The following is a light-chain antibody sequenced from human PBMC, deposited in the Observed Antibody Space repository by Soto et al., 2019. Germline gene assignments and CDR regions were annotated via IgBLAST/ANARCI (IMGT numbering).Light chain of an antibody. J-gene: IGKJ2*01. Sequence: DIQMTQSPSSLSASVGDRVTITCRASQSLGRRLTWYQQKPGEAPKLLIYETSNLQNGVPSRFSGSGSETDFTLTINSLQPEDFAVYYCQQYNNWPPYTFGQGTKLEIK. CDR1: QSLGRR. CDR3: QQYNNWPPYT. V-gene: IGKV1-39*01. CDR2: ETS.